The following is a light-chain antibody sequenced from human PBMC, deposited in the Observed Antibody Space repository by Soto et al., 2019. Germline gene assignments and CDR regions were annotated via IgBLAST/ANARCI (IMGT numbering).Light chain of an antibody. Sequence: DIQMTQSPTSLSASIGDRVTITCRASQAISTYLAWYQQKPGKVPSLLIYAASTLQSGVHSRFSGSGSGTDFTLTISSLQPEDVGTYYCQKYNRAPPTFGPGTKVEVK. V-gene: IGKV1-27*01. CDR2: AAS. CDR1: QAISTY. J-gene: IGKJ1*01. CDR3: QKYNRAPPT.